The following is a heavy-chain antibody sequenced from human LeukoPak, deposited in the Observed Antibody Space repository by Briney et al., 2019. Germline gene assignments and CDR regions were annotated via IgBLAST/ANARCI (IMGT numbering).Heavy chain of an antibody. J-gene: IGHJ6*03. CDR1: GDSFSGYY. Sequence: SETLSLTCAVYGDSFSGYYWTWVRQPPGKGLEWVGDINHSGRTTYNPSLKSRVIISVDTSKNLFPLNLTSVTAADTAVYYCTRPWQRRYYMDVWGKGTTVAVSS. CDR3: TRPWQRRYYMDV. CDR2: INHSGRT. V-gene: IGHV4-34*01.